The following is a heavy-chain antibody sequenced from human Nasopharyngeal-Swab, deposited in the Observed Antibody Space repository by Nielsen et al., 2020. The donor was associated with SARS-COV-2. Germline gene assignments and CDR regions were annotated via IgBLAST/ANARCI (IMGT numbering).Heavy chain of an antibody. CDR1: GFTFSSYS. J-gene: IGHJ4*02. Sequence: GESLKISCAASGFTFSSYSMNWVRQAPGKGLEWVSYISISSSTIYYADSVKGRFTISRDNAKNSLYLQMNSLRAEDTAVYYCAREHITMVRGGDYWGQGTLVTVSS. D-gene: IGHD3-10*01. CDR3: AREHITMVRGGDY. V-gene: IGHV3-48*04. CDR2: ISISSSTI.